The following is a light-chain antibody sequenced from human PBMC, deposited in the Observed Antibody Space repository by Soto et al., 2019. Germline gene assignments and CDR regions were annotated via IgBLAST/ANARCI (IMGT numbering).Light chain of an antibody. CDR3: QQYDNLPLT. J-gene: IGKJ4*01. V-gene: IGKV1-33*01. CDR2: DAS. Sequence: DIQMTQSPSSLSASVRDRVTITCQASQDISNFLNWYQQKPGKAPKLLIYDASNLETGVPSRFSGSGSGTDFTFTISSLQPEDIGTYYCQQYDNLPLTFGGGTKVEIK. CDR1: QDISNF.